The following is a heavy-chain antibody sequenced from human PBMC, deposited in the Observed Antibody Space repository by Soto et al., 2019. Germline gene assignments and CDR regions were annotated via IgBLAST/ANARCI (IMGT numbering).Heavy chain of an antibody. V-gene: IGHV3-23*01. CDR3: GKELAIIGKGAFDM. D-gene: IGHD3-3*02. J-gene: IGHJ3*02. CDR2: ISGGGGDST. Sequence: EVHLLESGGGLVQPGGSLTLSCAASGFTFSSYAMSWVRQAPGKGLEGVSAISGGGGDSTYYADSVKGRLIISKDNSKNTLYLQMSSLRAEDTAVYYCGKELAIIGKGAFDMWGQGTMVTVSS. CDR1: GFTFSSYA.